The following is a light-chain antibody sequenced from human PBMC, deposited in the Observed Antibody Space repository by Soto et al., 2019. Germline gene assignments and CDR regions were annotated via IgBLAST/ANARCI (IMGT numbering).Light chain of an antibody. V-gene: IGKV3-20*01. CDR2: GAS. CDR3: QQYGSSSWT. Sequence: EIVFTQSPGTLSLSPGGRATLSCRANQSFSSSSLAWYQQKPGQAPRLLIYGASSRATGIPDRFSGSGSGTDFTLTISRXEPEDFAVYYCQQYGSSSWTFGQGTKVDIK. CDR1: QSFSSSS. J-gene: IGKJ1*01.